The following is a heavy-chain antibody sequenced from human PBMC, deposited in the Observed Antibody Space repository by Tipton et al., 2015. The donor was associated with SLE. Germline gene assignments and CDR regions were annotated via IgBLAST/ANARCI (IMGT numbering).Heavy chain of an antibody. V-gene: IGHV4-61*09. CDR3: ARASWQYFDY. Sequence: TLSLTCTVPGGSISSGSYYWSWIRQPAGKGLGWIGHIYTSGSTNYNPSLKRRVTMSVDTSKNQFSLKLSSVTAADTAVYYCARASWQYFDYWGQGTLVTVSS. CDR2: IYTSGST. J-gene: IGHJ4*02. D-gene: IGHD5-12*01. CDR1: GGSISSGSYY.